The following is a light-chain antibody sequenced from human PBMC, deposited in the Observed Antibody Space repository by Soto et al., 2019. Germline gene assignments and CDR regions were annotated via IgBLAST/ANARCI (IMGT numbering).Light chain of an antibody. CDR1: QSVLYRSNNKNY. J-gene: IGKJ5*01. CDR2: WAS. V-gene: IGKV4-1*01. Sequence: DIVMTQSPDSLAVSLGERATISCKSSQSVLYRSNNKNYLAWYQQKPGQPPKLLFYWASTRGSGVPDRFSGSGSGTDLTLTISSLQAEDVAVYFCQQYYSSLTFGQGTRLEIK. CDR3: QQYYSSLT.